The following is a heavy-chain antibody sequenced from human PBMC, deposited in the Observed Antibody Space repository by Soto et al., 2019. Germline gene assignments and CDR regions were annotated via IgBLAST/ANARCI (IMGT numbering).Heavy chain of an antibody. Sequence: EVQLVESGGGLVKPGGSLRLSCAASGFTFSNAWMSWVRQAPGKGLEWVGRIKSKTDGGTTDYAAPVKGGFTISRDDSKNTLYLQMNSLKTEDTAVYYCTTLGYCSGGSCYPGGGNEPWGQGTLVTVSA. D-gene: IGHD2-15*01. J-gene: IGHJ5*02. CDR3: TTLGYCSGGSCYPGGGNEP. V-gene: IGHV3-15*01. CDR1: GFTFSNAW. CDR2: IKSKTDGGTT.